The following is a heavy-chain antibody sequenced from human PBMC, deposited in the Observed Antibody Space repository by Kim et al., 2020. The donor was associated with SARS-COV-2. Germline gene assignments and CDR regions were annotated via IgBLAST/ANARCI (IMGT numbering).Heavy chain of an antibody. CDR3: ARVLVAAAGTRPLGLYYGMDV. CDR2: ISSSSSYI. CDR1: GFTFSSYS. V-gene: IGHV3-21*01. D-gene: IGHD6-13*01. J-gene: IGHJ6*02. Sequence: GGSLRLSCAASGFTFSSYSMNWVRQAPGKGLEWVSSISSSSSYIYYADSVKGRFTISRDNAKNSLYLQMNSLRAEDTAVYYCARVLVAAAGTRPLGLYYGMDVWGQGTTVTVSS.